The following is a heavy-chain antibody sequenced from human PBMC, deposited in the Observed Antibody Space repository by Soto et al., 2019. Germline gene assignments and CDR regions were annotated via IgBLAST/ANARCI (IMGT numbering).Heavy chain of an antibody. J-gene: IGHJ4*02. CDR2: TYYSGST. D-gene: IGHD5-12*01. CDR3: ARPQGGDGYNFAY. CDR1: GGSISSSNYY. Sequence: QLQLQESGPGLVKPSETLSLTCTVSGGSISSSNYYWGWIRQPPGKALEWIGSTYYSGSTYYNPSLKSRVTISVDTSKNQFSLKLSSVTAADTAVYYCARPQGGDGYNFAYWGQGTLVTVSS. V-gene: IGHV4-39*01.